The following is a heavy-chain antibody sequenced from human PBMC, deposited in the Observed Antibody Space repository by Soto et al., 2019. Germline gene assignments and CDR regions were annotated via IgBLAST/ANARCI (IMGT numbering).Heavy chain of an antibody. J-gene: IGHJ4*02. Sequence: SETLSLTCTVSGGSINNSSYYWSWIRQPPGKGPEGIGYIYYSGSTNYNPSLKCRVTISVDTSKNQFSLKLNSMTAADTAVYYCARHNYGSGSTYFDYWGQGTLVTVSS. V-gene: IGHV4-61*05. CDR3: ARHNYGSGSTYFDY. CDR2: IYYSGST. D-gene: IGHD3-10*01. CDR1: GGSINNSSYY.